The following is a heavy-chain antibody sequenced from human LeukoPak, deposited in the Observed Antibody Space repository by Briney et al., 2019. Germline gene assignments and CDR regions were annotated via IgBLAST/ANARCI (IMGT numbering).Heavy chain of an antibody. D-gene: IGHD6-13*01. CDR3: ASVAPAGTNY. V-gene: IGHV1-2*02. Sequence: GASVKVSCKASGYTFTAYYMHWVRQAPGQGLEWMGWINPNSGGTNYAQKFQGRVTMTGDTSISTAYMELRRLRSDDTAVYYCASVAPAGTNYWGQGTLVTVSS. CDR2: INPNSGGT. CDR1: GYTFTAYY. J-gene: IGHJ4*02.